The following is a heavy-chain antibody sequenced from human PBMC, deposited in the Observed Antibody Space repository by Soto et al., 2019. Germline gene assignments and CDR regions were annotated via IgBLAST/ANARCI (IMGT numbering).Heavy chain of an antibody. Sequence: GVLRLSCAASGFTVSSNYMSWVRQAPGKGLEWVSVIYSGGSTYYADSVKGRFTISRDNSKNTLYLQMNSLRAEDTAVYYCARDGTTVTTKGYYYMDVWGKGTTVTVSS. J-gene: IGHJ6*03. V-gene: IGHV3-66*01. D-gene: IGHD4-17*01. CDR1: GFTVSSNY. CDR2: IYSGGST. CDR3: ARDGTTVTTKGYYYMDV.